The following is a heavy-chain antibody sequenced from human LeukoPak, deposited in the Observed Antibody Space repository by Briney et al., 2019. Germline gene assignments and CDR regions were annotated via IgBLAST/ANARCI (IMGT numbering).Heavy chain of an antibody. D-gene: IGHD4-17*01. CDR2: INAGNGKT. Sequence: ASVKVSCKASGYTFTNYAVHWVRQAPGQRLEWMGWINAGNGKTNYSQRFQGRVALTRDTSASTAYMELSRLKYDDTAVYYCARGSDGDIDYWGQGTLVTVSS. J-gene: IGHJ4*02. CDR3: ARGSDGDIDY. CDR1: GYTFTNYA. V-gene: IGHV1-3*01.